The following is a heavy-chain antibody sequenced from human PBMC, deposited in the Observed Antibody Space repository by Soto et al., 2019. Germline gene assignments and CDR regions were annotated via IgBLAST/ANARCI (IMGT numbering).Heavy chain of an antibody. J-gene: IGHJ6*02. CDR3: TTDESGGIVLMVYAPDYYGMDV. D-gene: IGHD2-8*01. CDR1: GFAFGNAW. V-gene: IGHV3-15*01. CDR2: IKSKTDGGTT. Sequence: GGSLRLACGATGFAFGNAWMRWVRQAQGKGLEWVGRIKSKTDGGTTDYAAPVKGRFTISRDDSKNTLYLQMNSLKTEDTAVYYCTTDESGGIVLMVYAPDYYGMDVWGQGTTVTVSS.